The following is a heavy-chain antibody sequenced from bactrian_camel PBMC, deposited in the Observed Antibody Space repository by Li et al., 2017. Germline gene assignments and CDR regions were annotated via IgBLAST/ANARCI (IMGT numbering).Heavy chain of an antibody. CDR3: AEGRGSRGEHCYSLNY. Sequence: VQLVESGGGSVQAGGSLGLSCGASGSIYGDACVGWLRQAPGQLREGVAAIDSDGNTSYGEAVKGRFTISRDSAKNTVYLQMNNLQPEDTATYYCAEGRGSRGEHCYSLNYWGQGTQVTVS. V-gene: IGHV3S53*01. CDR1: GSIYGDAC. D-gene: IGHD6*01. J-gene: IGHJ4*01. CDR2: IDSDGNT.